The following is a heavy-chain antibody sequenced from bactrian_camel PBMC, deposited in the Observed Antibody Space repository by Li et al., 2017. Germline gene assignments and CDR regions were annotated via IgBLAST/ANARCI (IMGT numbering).Heavy chain of an antibody. CDR1: ASTYNSYC. CDR3: ARSRFVFRGCDLSTSGYYY. CDR2: INIGGTT. V-gene: IGHV3S53*01. Sequence: VQLVESGGGSVQAGGSLKLSCVVTASTYNSYCMAWFRQAPGKQREWVAAINIGGTTKYANSVKGRFTISRDNAKNKLYLQMDSLKPEDSAMYYCARSRFVFRGCDLSTSGYYYGGQGTQVTVS. D-gene: IGHD5*01. J-gene: IGHJ4*01.